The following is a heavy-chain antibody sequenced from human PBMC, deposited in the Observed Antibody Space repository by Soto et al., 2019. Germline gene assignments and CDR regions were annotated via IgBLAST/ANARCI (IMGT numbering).Heavy chain of an antibody. J-gene: IGHJ6*02. CDR3: ARDTSSRGYYYYYGMDV. CDR2: IIPIFGTA. CDR1: GGTFSSYA. V-gene: IGHV1-69*13. Sequence: SVKVSCKXSGGTFSSYAISWVRQAPGQGLEWMGGIIPIFGTANYAQKFQGRVTITADESTSTAYMELSSLRSEDTAVYYCARDTSSRGYYYYYGMDVWGQGTTVTVSS. D-gene: IGHD2-2*01.